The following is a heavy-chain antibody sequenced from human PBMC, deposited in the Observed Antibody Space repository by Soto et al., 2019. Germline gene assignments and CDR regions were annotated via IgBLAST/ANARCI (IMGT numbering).Heavy chain of an antibody. D-gene: IGHD2-15*01. J-gene: IGHJ2*01. CDR2: IGPYNGNT. V-gene: IGHV1-18*01. CDR3: ARCYCTVGSCYTCWHFDL. CDR1: GYTFADYG. Sequence: QAPLVQSGAEVKKPGASVKVSCQAGGYTFADYGISWVRQAPGQGLEWVGWIGPYNGNTNYAQNRQDRVTMTTDTSTNTAYMELRSLRSDDTALYYCARCYCTVGSCYTCWHFDLWGRGTLLTVSS.